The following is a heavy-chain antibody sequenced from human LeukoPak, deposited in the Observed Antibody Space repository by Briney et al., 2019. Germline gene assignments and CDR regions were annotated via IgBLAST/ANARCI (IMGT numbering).Heavy chain of an antibody. J-gene: IGHJ6*02. CDR3: AKDAYYYGSGSYLAYYYGMDV. CDR1: GFTFSSYG. V-gene: IGHV3-30*18. Sequence: GRSLRLSCAASGFTFSSYGMHWVRQAPGKGLEWVAVISYDGSNKYYADSVKGRFTISRDNSKNTLYLQMNSLRAEDTAVYYCAKDAYYYGSGSYLAYYYGMDVWGQGTTVTVSS. CDR2: ISYDGSNK. D-gene: IGHD3-10*01.